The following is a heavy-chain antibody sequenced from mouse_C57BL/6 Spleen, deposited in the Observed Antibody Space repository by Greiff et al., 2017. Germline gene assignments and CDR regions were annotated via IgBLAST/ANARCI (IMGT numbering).Heavy chain of an antibody. V-gene: IGHV1-39*01. CDR2: INPNYGTT. CDR1: GYSFTDYN. Sequence: VQLQPSGPELVKPGASVKISCKASGYSFTDYNMNWVKQSNGKSLEWIGVINPNYGTTSYNQKFKGKATLTVDQSSSTAYMQLNSLTSEDSAVYYCARGTTVVATDYFDYWGQGTTLTVSS. J-gene: IGHJ2*01. CDR3: ARGTTVVATDYFDY. D-gene: IGHD1-1*01.